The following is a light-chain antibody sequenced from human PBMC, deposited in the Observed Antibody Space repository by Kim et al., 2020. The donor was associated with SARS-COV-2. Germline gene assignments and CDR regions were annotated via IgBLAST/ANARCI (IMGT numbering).Light chain of an antibody. V-gene: IGKV1-27*01. CDR3: QKYDSAPWT. CDR1: QGIGNY. CDR2: AAS. J-gene: IGKJ1*01. Sequence: IQMTQSPSSLSASVGDRVTITCRASQGIGNYLAWYQQRPGKVPKLLIYAASTVQSGVPSRFSGSGSATDFTLTISSLQPEDVATYYCQKYDSAPWTFGQGTKVDIK.